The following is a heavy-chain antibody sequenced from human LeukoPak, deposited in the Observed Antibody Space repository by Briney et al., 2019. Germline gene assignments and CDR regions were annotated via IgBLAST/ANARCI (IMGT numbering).Heavy chain of an antibody. V-gene: IGHV3-15*01. Sequence: PGGSLRLSCAASGFTFSNAWMSWVRQAPGKGLEWVGRIKSKTDGGTIDYAAPVKGRFTISRDDSKNTLYLQMNSLKTEDTAVYYCTATPYCGGDCIAEYFQYWGQGTLVTVSS. CDR1: GFTFSNAW. D-gene: IGHD2-21*01. CDR3: TATPYCGGDCIAEYFQY. CDR2: IKSKTDGGTI. J-gene: IGHJ1*01.